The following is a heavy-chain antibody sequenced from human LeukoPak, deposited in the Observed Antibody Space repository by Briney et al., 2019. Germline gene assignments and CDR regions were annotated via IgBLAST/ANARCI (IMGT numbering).Heavy chain of an antibody. Sequence: GGSLRLSCTASGLICRNYAMTWVRQAPRKGLAWVSTISGDGTETFYADSVKGRFTISRDNAKNSLYLQMNSLRAEDTAVYYCARAPSDIYDSSGPFDYWGQGTLVTVSS. V-gene: IGHV3-21*01. D-gene: IGHD3-22*01. CDR3: ARAPSDIYDSSGPFDY. J-gene: IGHJ4*02. CDR2: ISGDGTET. CDR1: GLICRNYA.